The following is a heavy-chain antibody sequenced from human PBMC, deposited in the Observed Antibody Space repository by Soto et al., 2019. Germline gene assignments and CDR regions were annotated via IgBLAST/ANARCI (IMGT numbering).Heavy chain of an antibody. V-gene: IGHV4-4*02. D-gene: IGHD2-21*01. CDR2: IYHSATT. Sequence: QVQLQESGPGLVKPSGTLFLTCAVSGASISDNWWSWVRQPPGKGLEWIGEIYHSATTYYTPSLRSRVDVPVDNSGSQIPLTPSSVTAADTAVYYCASHVVVPRTRGFDYWGPGALLAGSS. CDR1: GASISDNW. CDR3: ASHVVVPRTRGFDY. J-gene: IGHJ4*02.